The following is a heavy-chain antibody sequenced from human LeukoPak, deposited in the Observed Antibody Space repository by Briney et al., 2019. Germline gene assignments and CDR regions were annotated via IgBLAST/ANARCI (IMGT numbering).Heavy chain of an antibody. J-gene: IGHJ6*02. V-gene: IGHV1-18*01. Sequence: ASVKVSCKASGYTFTSYGISWVRQAPGQGLEWMGWISAYNGNTNYAQKLQGRVTMTTDTSTSTAYMELRSLRSDDTAVYYCVRDWHDSVAGYYYYGMDVWGQGTTVTVSS. CDR2: ISAYNGNT. CDR3: VRDWHDSVAGYYYYGMDV. D-gene: IGHD6-19*01. CDR1: GYTFTSYG.